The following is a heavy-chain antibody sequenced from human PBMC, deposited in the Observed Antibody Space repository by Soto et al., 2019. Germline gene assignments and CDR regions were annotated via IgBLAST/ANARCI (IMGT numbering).Heavy chain of an antibody. D-gene: IGHD3-22*01. CDR3: ARNFYDTGNHYARIDY. CDR1: GFSFSTSGMC. Sequence: SGPTLVNPTQTLTMTCTFSGFSFSTSGMCVSWIRQPPGKALEWLALIDWDDDKFYLTSLKTRLTISRDTSKNQVVLTMTNMDPLDTATYYCARNFYDTGNHYARIDYWGPGTLVTVSS. J-gene: IGHJ4*02. V-gene: IGHV2-70*01. CDR2: IDWDDDK.